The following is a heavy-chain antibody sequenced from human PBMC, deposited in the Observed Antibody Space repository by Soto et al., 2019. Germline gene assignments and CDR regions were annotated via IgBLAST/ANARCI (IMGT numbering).Heavy chain of an antibody. D-gene: IGHD6-6*01. J-gene: IGHJ4*02. V-gene: IGHV4-39*07. CDR1: GGSISSSSYY. CDR2: IYYSGST. CDR3: ARFRRSGGDEYSSSFFDY. Sequence: PSETLSLTCTVSGGSISSSSYYWGWIRQPPGKGLEWIGSIYYSGSTYYNPSLKSRVTISVDTSKNQFSLKLSSVTAADTAVYYCARFRRSGGDEYSSSFFDYWGQGTLVTVSS.